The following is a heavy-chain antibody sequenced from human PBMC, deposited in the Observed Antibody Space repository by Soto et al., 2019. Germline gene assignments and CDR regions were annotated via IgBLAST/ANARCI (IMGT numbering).Heavy chain of an antibody. CDR2: IWYDGSNK. V-gene: IGHV3-33*01. CDR1: GFTFSSYG. D-gene: IGHD6-6*01. CDR3: EREGQIAARGVYYYYGMDV. J-gene: IGHJ6*02. Sequence: GGSLRLSCAASGFTFSSYGMHWVRQAPGKGLEWVAVIWYDGSNKYYADSVKGGFTISRENAKNTLDLQMNSLRAEDTAVYYGEREGQIAARGVYYYYGMDVWGQGTTVTVSS.